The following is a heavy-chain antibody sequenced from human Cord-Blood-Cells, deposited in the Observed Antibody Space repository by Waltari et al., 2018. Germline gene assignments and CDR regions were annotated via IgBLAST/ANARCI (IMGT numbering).Heavy chain of an antibody. CDR1: GFTFSNAW. CDR3: TTTIFGVVHSDY. CDR2: IKSKTDGGTT. Sequence: EVQLVESGGGLVKPGGSLRLSCAASGFTFSNAWMSWVRQAPGKGLEWVGRIKSKTDGGTTDYAAPVKDRFTISRDDSKNTLYLQMNSLKTEDTAVYYCTTTIFGVVHSDYWGQGTLVTVSS. D-gene: IGHD3-3*01. V-gene: IGHV3-15*01. J-gene: IGHJ4*02.